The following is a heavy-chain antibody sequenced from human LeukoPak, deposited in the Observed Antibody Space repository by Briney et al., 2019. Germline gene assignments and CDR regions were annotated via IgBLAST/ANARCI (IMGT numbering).Heavy chain of an antibody. V-gene: IGHV3-53*01. Sequence: GGSLRLSCAASGFXVSSKYITWVRQAPGKGLEWISVLRSDDTTYYADSVKGRFTISRDDSKNMLNLQLNSLRAEDTAVYYCASLYGSGNYGIFWGQGTLVTVSS. D-gene: IGHD3-10*01. CDR2: LRSDDTT. CDR3: ASLYGSGNYGIF. CDR1: GFXVSSKY. J-gene: IGHJ4*02.